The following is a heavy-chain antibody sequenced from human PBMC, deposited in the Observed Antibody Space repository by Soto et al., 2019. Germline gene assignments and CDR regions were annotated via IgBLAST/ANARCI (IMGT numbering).Heavy chain of an antibody. CDR2: IIPIFRTA. Sequence: QVQLVQSGAEVKKPGSSVKVSCKASGGTFSSYAISWVRQAPGQGLEWMGGIIPIFRTANYAQKFQGRVTITADESTSKAYMELSSLRSEDTAVYYCARVDLGDCSGGSCYDYYYYGMDVWGQGTTVTVSS. V-gene: IGHV1-69*01. J-gene: IGHJ6*02. CDR1: GGTFSSYA. CDR3: ARVDLGDCSGGSCYDYYYYGMDV. D-gene: IGHD2-15*01.